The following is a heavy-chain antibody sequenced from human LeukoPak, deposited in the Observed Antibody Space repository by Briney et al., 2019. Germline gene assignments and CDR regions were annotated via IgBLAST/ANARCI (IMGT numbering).Heavy chain of an antibody. D-gene: IGHD4-11*01. V-gene: IGHV4-38-2*01. CDR2: IYYSGST. J-gene: IGHJ4*02. CDR3: ARFYSNYFDY. Sequence: SETLSLTCAVSGYSISSGYYWGWIRQPPGKGLEWIGSIYYSGSTYYNPSLKSRVTISVDTFKNQFSLKLSSVTAADTAVYYCARFYSNYFDYWGQGTLVTVSS. CDR1: GYSISSGYY.